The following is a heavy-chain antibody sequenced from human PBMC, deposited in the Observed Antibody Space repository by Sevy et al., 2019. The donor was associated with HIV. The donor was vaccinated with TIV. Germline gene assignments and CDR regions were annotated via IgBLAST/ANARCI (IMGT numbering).Heavy chain of an antibody. D-gene: IGHD6-19*01. CDR2: ISTSSFVTSTTNNI. V-gene: IGHV3-48*01. CDR3: ARNLPVAGICFDY. Sequence: GGSLRLSCAASGFTFSSFSMNWVRQAPGKGLEWISIISTSSFVTSTTNNIYYADSVRGRFTISRDNAKNSLYLQMRGLRVEDTAVYYCARNLPVAGICFDYWGQGALVTVSS. J-gene: IGHJ4*02. CDR1: GFTFSSFS.